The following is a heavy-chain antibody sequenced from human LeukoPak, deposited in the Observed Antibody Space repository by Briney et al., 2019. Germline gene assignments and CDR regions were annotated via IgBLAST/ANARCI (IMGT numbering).Heavy chain of an antibody. CDR2: IMKDGSSK. D-gene: IGHD3-3*01. CDR3: ARDGRFLEWYPRDYYYYMDV. Sequence: GGSRRLSCVASGFTFSGYWISWVRQAPGKGLEWVANIMKDGSSKKYVDSVKGRFTISRDNAKNSLYLQMNSLRAEDTAVYYCARDGRFLEWYPRDYYYYMDVWGKGTTVTVSS. V-gene: IGHV3-7*01. CDR1: GFTFSGYW. J-gene: IGHJ6*03.